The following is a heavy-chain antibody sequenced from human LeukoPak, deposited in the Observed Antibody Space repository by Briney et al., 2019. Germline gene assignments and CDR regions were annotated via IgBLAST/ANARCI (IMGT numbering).Heavy chain of an antibody. V-gene: IGHV1-2*02. D-gene: IGHD6-13*01. CDR1: GYTFTGYY. CDR3: ARHFIYSSSWYNWFDP. Sequence: GASVKVSCKASGYTFTGYYMHWVRQAPGKGLEWMGWINPNSGGTNYAQKVQGRVTMTRDTSISTAYMELSRLRSDDTAVYYCARHFIYSSSWYNWFDPWGQGTLVTVSS. J-gene: IGHJ5*02. CDR2: INPNSGGT.